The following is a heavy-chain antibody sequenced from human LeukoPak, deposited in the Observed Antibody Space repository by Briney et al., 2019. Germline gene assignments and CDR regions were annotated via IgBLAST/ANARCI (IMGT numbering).Heavy chain of an antibody. Sequence: GESLKISCKGSGYNFNAFWIGWVRQMPGKGLEWMGMIYPGDSDSRYSPSFQGQVTISVDKSISTAYLQWRGLKASDTAIYYCARLDSVVSSGGMDVWGQGTTVTVSS. D-gene: IGHD6-6*01. V-gene: IGHV5-51*01. J-gene: IGHJ6*02. CDR1: GYNFNAFW. CDR2: IYPGDSDS. CDR3: ARLDSVVSSGGMDV.